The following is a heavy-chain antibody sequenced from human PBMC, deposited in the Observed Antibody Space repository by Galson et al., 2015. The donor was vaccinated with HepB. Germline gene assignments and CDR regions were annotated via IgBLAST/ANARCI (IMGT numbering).Heavy chain of an antibody. J-gene: IGHJ4*02. CDR2: INHDGTNT. CDR1: GFTFSDYW. V-gene: IGHV3-74*01. Sequence: SLRLSCAASGFTFSDYWMHWVRQAPGKGLVWVSRINHDGTNTVYADSVKGRFTISRDNAKNTLYLQMNSLRAEDTAVYYCARVETYITGWPFRWGQGTLVTVSS. CDR3: ARVETYITGWPFR. D-gene: IGHD6-19*01.